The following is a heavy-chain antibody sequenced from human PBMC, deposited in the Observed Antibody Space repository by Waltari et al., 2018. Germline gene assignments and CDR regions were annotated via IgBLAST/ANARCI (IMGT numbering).Heavy chain of an antibody. Sequence: QVQLVQSGAEVKKPGASVKVSCKASGYTFTSYYMHWVRQAPGHGLEWMGIINPSGGSTSYAQKFQGRVTMTRDTSTSTVYMELSSLRSEDTAVYYCARDETPNYYGSGSTNKVVAFDIWGQGTMVTVSS. J-gene: IGHJ3*02. CDR2: INPSGGST. CDR3: ARDETPNYYGSGSTNKVVAFDI. D-gene: IGHD3-10*01. V-gene: IGHV1-46*01. CDR1: GYTFTSYY.